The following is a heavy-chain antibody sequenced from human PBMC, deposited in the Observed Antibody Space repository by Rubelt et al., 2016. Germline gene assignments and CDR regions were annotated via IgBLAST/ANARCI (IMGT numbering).Heavy chain of an antibody. Sequence: RSLRLSCAASGFTFSSYATHWVRQAPGKGLEWVAVISYDGSNKYYADSVKGRFTISRDNSKNTLYLQMNSLRAEDTAVYYCARVPYGDYVWGLLGYWGQGTRVTVSS. CDR3: ARVPYGDYVWGLLGY. V-gene: IGHV3-30*04. CDR2: ISYDGSNK. D-gene: IGHD3-16*01. CDR1: GFTFSSYA. J-gene: IGHJ4*02.